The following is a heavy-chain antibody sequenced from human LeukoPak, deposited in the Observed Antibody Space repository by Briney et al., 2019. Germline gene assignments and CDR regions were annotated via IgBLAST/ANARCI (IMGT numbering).Heavy chain of an antibody. CDR2: ISYDGSNK. J-gene: IGHJ4*02. CDR1: GFTFSSYG. D-gene: IGHD1-26*01. V-gene: IGHV3-30*03. Sequence: GRSLRLSCAASGFTFSSYGMHWVRQAPGKGLEWVAVISYDGSNKYYADSVKGRFTISRDNAKNSLYLQMNSLRDEDTAVYYCARETYSGSDHYYFDYWGQGTLVTVSS. CDR3: ARETYSGSDHYYFDY.